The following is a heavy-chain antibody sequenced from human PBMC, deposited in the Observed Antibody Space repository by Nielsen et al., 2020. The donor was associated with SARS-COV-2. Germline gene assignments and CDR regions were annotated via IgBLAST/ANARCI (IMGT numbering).Heavy chain of an antibody. CDR1: GGSISSYY. V-gene: IGHV4-59*01. CDR2: IYYSGST. D-gene: IGHD1-14*01. CDR3: ARPEAGAFDI. J-gene: IGHJ3*02. Sequence: GSLRLSCTVSGGSISSYYWSWIRQPPGKGLEWIGYIYYSGSTNYNPSLKSRVTISVDTSKNQFSLKLSSVTAADTAVYYCARPEAGAFDIWGQGTMVTVSS.